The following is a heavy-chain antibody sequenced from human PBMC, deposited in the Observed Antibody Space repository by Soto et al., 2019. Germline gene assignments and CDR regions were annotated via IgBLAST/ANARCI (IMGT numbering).Heavy chain of an antibody. Sequence: SVKVSCKASGGTFSSYAISWVRQAPGQGLEWMGGIIPIFGTANYAQKFQGRVTITADESTSTAYMELSSLRSEDTAVYYCHLRTPLRMETGTTDYYYGMDVWGQGTTVTVS. V-gene: IGHV1-69*13. CDR2: IIPIFGTA. CDR3: HLRTPLRMETGTTDYYYGMDV. D-gene: IGHD1-7*01. J-gene: IGHJ6*02. CDR1: GGTFSSYA.